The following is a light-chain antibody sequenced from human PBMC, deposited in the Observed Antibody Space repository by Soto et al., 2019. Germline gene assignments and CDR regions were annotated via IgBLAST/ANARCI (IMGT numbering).Light chain of an antibody. V-gene: IGKV2-28*01. J-gene: IGKJ3*01. Sequence: DVVMTQSPLSLPVTPGEPASISCRSSQSLLYSNGYNYLDWYVQKPGQSPQLLIYLGSYRASGVPDRLSGSGSGTDFTLKIIRVEAEDVRVYYCMQALQTPFTFGPVTKVDIK. CDR1: QSLLYSNGYNY. CDR3: MQALQTPFT. CDR2: LGS.